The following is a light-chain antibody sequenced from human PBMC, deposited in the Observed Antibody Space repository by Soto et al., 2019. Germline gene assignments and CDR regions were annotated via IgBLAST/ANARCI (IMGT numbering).Light chain of an antibody. V-gene: IGKV1-39*01. CDR2: XAA. J-gene: IGKJ5*01. Sequence: DIHMTQSPSSLSASLGDRVTMTXRASSSVSVYFNWYQQKPGKAPKLLXXXAAXLQSGVPSRFSGSGSGTDFTLTISSLQTEDFATDYCQRSYSTPRKSTFGQGTRLDIK. CDR3: QRSYSTPRKST. CDR1: SSVSVY.